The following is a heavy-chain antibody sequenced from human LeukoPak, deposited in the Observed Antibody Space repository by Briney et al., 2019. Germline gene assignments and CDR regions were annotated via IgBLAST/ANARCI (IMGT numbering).Heavy chain of an antibody. CDR2: IYYSGST. D-gene: IGHD3-22*01. CDR1: GGSISSANYY. CDR3: ASNYYDSSGYYYSDY. J-gene: IGHJ4*02. Sequence: SETLSLTCTVSGGSISSANYYWSWIRQPPGKGLEWIGYIYYSGSTYYNPSLKSRVTISVDTSKNQFSLKLSSVTAADTAVYYCASNYYDSSGYYYSDYWGLGTLVTVSS. V-gene: IGHV4-30-4*01.